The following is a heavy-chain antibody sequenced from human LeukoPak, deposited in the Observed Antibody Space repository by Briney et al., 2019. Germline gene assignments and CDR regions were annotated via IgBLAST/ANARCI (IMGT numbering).Heavy chain of an antibody. V-gene: IGHV3-48*01. CDR3: ARDTRLSVTTRYHDY. Sequence: GGSLRLSCAASGFSFSSYGMNWVRQAPGKGLEWVSYISSSSSTIYYADSVKGRFTISRDNAKNSLYLQMNSLRAEDTAVYYCARDTRLSVTTRYHDYWGQGTLVTVSS. J-gene: IGHJ4*02. D-gene: IGHD4-17*01. CDR2: ISSSSSTI. CDR1: GFSFSSYG.